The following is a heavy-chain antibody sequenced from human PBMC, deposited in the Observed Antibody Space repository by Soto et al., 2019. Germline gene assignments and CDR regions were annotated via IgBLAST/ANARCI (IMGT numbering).Heavy chain of an antibody. CDR1: GDSVSSNSAA. CDR3: AREPIAVAAQNWFDP. D-gene: IGHD6-19*01. V-gene: IGHV6-1*01. J-gene: IGHJ5*02. Sequence: SQTLSLTCAISGDSVSSNSAAWNWIRQSPSRGLEWLGRTYYRSKWYNDYAVSVKSRITINPDTSKNQFSLQLNSVSPEDTAAYYCAREPIAVAAQNWFDPWGQGTLVTVSS. CDR2: TYYRSKWYN.